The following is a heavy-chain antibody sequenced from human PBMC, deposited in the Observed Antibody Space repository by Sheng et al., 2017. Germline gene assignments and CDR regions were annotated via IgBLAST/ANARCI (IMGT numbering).Heavy chain of an antibody. Sequence: QVQLQQWGAGLLKPSETLSLTCAVYGGSFSGYYWSWIRQPPGKGLEWIGEINHSGSTNYNPSLKSRVTISVDTSKNQFSLKLSSVTAADTAVYYCARSAYCSSTSCSHPRWGRGTLVTVSS. D-gene: IGHD2-2*01. CDR1: GGSFSGYY. CDR3: ARSAYCSSTSCSHPR. CDR2: INHSGST. V-gene: IGHV4-34*01. J-gene: IGHJ2*01.